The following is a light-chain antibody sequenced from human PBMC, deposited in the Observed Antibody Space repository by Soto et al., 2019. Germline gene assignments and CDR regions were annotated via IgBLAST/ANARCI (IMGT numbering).Light chain of an antibody. CDR1: QSVSSK. J-gene: IGKJ1*01. CDR3: QQYNSWPPWT. V-gene: IGKV3-15*01. Sequence: EILMTPSPPTLAGSAGERAPLSCRAGQSVSSKLAWYQQKPGQAPRLLIYGASTRAPGIPARFSGSGCGTEFILTISSLQYEDFAVYYCQQYNSWPPWTVGQGTKVDIK. CDR2: GAS.